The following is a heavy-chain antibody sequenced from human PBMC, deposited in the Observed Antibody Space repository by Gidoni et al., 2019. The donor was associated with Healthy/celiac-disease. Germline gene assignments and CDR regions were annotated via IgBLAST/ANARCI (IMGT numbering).Heavy chain of an antibody. CDR2: ISSSSSTI. J-gene: IGHJ4*02. CDR3: AREYPNPPFGELNFDY. V-gene: IGHV3-48*02. CDR1: GFTFSSYS. Sequence: EVQLVESGGGLVQPGGSLRLPCAASGFTFSSYSMNWVRQAPGKGLEWVSYISSSSSTIYYAASVNGRFTISRDNAKNSLYLQMNSLRDEDTAVYYCAREYPNPPFGELNFDYWGQGTLVTVSS. D-gene: IGHD3-10*01.